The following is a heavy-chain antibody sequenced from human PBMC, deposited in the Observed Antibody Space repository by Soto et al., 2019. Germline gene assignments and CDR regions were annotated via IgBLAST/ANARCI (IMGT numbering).Heavy chain of an antibody. CDR3: ARDLPFVRCAFDI. V-gene: IGHV4-59*01. Sequence: SETLSLTCTVSGASISSCYWSWIRQNLGKGVEWIEYIYYSDSNNYNTCLLSQVTVSVDTSKNQVSMKLSSVTAAETAVYCGARDLPFVRCAFDIWGQGTMVTVSS. CDR2: IYYSDSN. J-gene: IGHJ3*02. D-gene: IGHD3-16*02. CDR1: GASISSCY.